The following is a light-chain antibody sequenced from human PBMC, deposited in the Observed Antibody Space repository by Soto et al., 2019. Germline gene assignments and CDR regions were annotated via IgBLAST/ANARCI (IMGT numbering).Light chain of an antibody. CDR3: QQYYSYPPVT. CDR1: QGISSY. J-gene: IGKJ1*01. CDR2: AAS. V-gene: IGKV1-8*01. Sequence: AIRMTQSPSSFSASTGDRVTITCRASQGISSYLAWYQQKPGKAPKLLIYAASTLQSGVPSRFSGSGSGTDFTLPISCLPSEDFATYYCQQYYSYPPVTFGQGTKVEIK.